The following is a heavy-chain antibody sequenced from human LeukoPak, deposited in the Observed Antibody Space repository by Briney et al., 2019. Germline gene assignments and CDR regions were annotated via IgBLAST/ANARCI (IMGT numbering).Heavy chain of an antibody. CDR1: GFTFSDYN. CDR2: ISSSSYI. J-gene: IGHJ6*03. D-gene: IGHD3-22*01. CDR3: ARDLLGYNYHYMDV. Sequence: GGSLRLSCAASGFTFSDYNMNWVRQAPGRGLDWVSSISSSSYIYYADSVKGRFTISRDNAKNSLYLQMNSLRAEDTAVYYCARDLLGYNYHYMDVWGKGTTVTVSS. V-gene: IGHV3-69-1*01.